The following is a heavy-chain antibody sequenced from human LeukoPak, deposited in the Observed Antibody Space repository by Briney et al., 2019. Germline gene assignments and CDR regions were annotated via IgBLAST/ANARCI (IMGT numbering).Heavy chain of an antibody. CDR3: ARARLTSRRAYSSSLSWFDP. D-gene: IGHD6-13*01. J-gene: IGHJ5*02. CDR1: GYTFTNYD. V-gene: IGHV1-8*01. Sequence: ASVKVSCKASGYTFTNYDINWARQATGQGLEWMGWMNPNSGNTGYAQKFQGRVTMTRNTSISTAYMELSSLRSEDTAVYYCARARLTSRRAYSSSLSWFDPWGQGTLVTVSS. CDR2: MNPNSGNT.